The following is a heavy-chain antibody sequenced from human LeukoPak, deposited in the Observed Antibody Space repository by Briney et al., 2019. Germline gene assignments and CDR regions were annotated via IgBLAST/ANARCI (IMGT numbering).Heavy chain of an antibody. CDR2: IKQDGSEK. V-gene: IGHV3-7*01. J-gene: IGHJ4*02. Sequence: PGGSLRLSCAASGFTFSSYWMSWVRQAPGKGLEWVANIKQDGSEKYYVDSVRGRFTISRDNAKNSLYLQMNSLRAEDTAVYYCARVSGVRQRYFDYWGQGTLVTVSS. CDR3: ARVSGVRQRYFDY. D-gene: IGHD2-2*01. CDR1: GFTFSSYW.